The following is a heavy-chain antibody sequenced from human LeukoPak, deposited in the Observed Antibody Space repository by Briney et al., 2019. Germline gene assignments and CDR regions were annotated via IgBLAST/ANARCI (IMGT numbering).Heavy chain of an antibody. V-gene: IGHV4-39*07. CDR1: GGSISSSSYY. CDR3: ASREARVWGELPWEY. J-gene: IGHJ4*02. Sequence: SETLSLTCTVSGGSISSSSYYWGWIRQPPGKGLEWIGSIYYSGSTYYNPSLKSRVTISVDTSKNQFSLKLSSVTAADTAVYYCASREARVWGELPWEYWGQGTLVTVSS. CDR2: IYYSGST. D-gene: IGHD3-16*01.